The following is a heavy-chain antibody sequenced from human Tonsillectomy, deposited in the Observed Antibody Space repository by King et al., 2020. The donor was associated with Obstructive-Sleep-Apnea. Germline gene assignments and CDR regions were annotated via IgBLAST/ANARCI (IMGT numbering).Heavy chain of an antibody. CDR2: ISWDGGST. V-gene: IGHV3-43*01. CDR3: AKGQDMSAAVSPLDY. D-gene: IGHD2-15*01. Sequence: VQLVESGGVGVQPGGSLRLSCAASGFSFEDYTMHWVRQPPGKGLEWVSLISWDGGSTYYGDSVKGRFTISRDNSKNSLYLQMNSLRTEDTALYYCAKGQDMSAAVSPLDYWGQGTLVTVSS. CDR1: GFSFEDYT. J-gene: IGHJ4*02.